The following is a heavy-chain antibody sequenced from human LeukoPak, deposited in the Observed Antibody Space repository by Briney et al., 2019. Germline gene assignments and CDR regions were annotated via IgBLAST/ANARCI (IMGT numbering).Heavy chain of an antibody. CDR1: GFTFSSHW. V-gene: IGHV3-74*03. J-gene: IGHJ6*03. CDR2: INSDGSST. CDR3: ARDLTYYYYMDV. Sequence: PGGSLRLSCEASGFTFSSHWMHWVRQAPGKGLVWVSRINSDGSSTTYADSVKGRFTISRDNAKNTLYLQMNSLRAEDTAVYYCARDLTYYYYMDVWGKGTTVTISS.